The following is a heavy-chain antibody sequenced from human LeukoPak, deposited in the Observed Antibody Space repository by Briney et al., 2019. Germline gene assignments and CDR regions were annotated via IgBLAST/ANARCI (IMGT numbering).Heavy chain of an antibody. CDR2: ISGSGSST. Sequence: GGSLRLSCAASGITFSNNAMTWVRQAPGKGLEWVSCISGSGSSTYYADSVKGRFTLSRDYPKNTLYLQMNSLRAEDTAVYFCAKYSGSYYYPPNWDSWGQGTLVTVSS. V-gene: IGHV3-23*01. CDR1: GITFSNNA. J-gene: IGHJ4*02. CDR3: AKYSGSYYYPPNWDS. D-gene: IGHD1-26*01.